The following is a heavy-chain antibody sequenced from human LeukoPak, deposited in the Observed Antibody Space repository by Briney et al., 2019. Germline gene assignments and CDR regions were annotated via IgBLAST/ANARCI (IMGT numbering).Heavy chain of an antibody. J-gene: IGHJ4*02. CDR2: IYTSGST. Sequence: SETLSLTCTVSGGSISSSSYYWSWIRQPAGKGLEWIGRIYTSGSTNYNPSLKSRVTMSVDTSKNQFSLKLSSVTAADTAVYYCAREINSGYDLGPFDYWGQGTLVTVSS. D-gene: IGHD5-12*01. CDR3: AREINSGYDLGPFDY. V-gene: IGHV4-61*02. CDR1: GGSISSSSYY.